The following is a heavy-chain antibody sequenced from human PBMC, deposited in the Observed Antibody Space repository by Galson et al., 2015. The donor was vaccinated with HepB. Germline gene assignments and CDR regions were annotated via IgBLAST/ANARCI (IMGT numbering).Heavy chain of an antibody. CDR1: GYTFTSYD. D-gene: IGHD3-3*01. V-gene: IGHV1-8*01. Sequence: SVKVSCKASGYTFTSYDINWVRQATGQGLEWMGWMNPNSGNTGYAQKFQGRVTMTRNTSISTAYMELSSLRSEDTAVYYCARGSGGGERTYDFWSGYWWEGYRNWFDPWGQGTLVTVSS. J-gene: IGHJ5*02. CDR2: MNPNSGNT. CDR3: ARGSGGGERTYDFWSGYWWEGYRNWFDP.